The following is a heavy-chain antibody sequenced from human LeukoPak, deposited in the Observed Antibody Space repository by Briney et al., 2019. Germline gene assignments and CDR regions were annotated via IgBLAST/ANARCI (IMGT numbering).Heavy chain of an antibody. V-gene: IGHV3-30*02. CDR1: GFTFSSYG. D-gene: IGHD3-22*01. CDR3: AKDGMNDYYDTRGPDDY. CDR2: IRYDGSNK. Sequence: GGPLRLSCAASGFTFSSYGMHWVRQAPGKGLEWVAFIRYDGSNKYYADSVKGRFTISRDNSKNTLYLQMNSLRAEDTAVYYCAKDGMNDYYDTRGPDDYWGQGTLVTVSS. J-gene: IGHJ4*02.